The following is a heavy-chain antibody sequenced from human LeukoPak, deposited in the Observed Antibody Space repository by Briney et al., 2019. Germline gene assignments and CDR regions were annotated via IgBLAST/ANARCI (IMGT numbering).Heavy chain of an antibody. CDR1: GYTFTSYD. CDR3: ARDPWTSTLVNWFDP. V-gene: IGHV1-2*02. Sequence: ASVKVSCKASGYTFTSYDMHWVRQAPGQGLEWMGWINPNSGGTNYAQKFQSRVTMTRDTSISTAYMELSRLRSDDTAVYYCARDPWTSTLVNWFDPWGQGTLVTVSS. CDR2: INPNSGGT. J-gene: IGHJ5*02. D-gene: IGHD1-1*01.